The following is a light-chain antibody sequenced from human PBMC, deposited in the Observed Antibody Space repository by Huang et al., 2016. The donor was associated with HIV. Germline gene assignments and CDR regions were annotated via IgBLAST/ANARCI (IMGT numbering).Light chain of an antibody. CDR2: SAS. CDR1: QGISSY. J-gene: IGKJ5*01. V-gene: IGKV1-9*01. CDR3: QQLDSYPHT. Sequence: IQLTQSPSSLSASVGDRVTITCRASQGISSYLAWYQQKPGKAPKLLIYSASTLQSGVPSRFSGSGFGTEFTLTISSLQPEDFATYYCQQLDSYPHTFGQGTRLEIK.